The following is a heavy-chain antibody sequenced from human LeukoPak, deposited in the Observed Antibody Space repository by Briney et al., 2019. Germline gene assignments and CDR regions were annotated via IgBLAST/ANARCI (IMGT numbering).Heavy chain of an antibody. D-gene: IGHD3-22*01. J-gene: IGHJ3*02. V-gene: IGHV6-1*01. CDR3: ARAIDSSGYPDAFDI. CDR2: TYYRSKWYN. CDR1: GDSVSSNSAA. Sequence: SPTLSLTCAISGDSVSSNSAAWTWIRQSPSKGLEWLGSTYYRSKWYNDYAVSVKSRITINPDTSKNQFSLQLNSVTPEDTAVYYCARAIDSSGYPDAFDIWGQGTMSPSLQ.